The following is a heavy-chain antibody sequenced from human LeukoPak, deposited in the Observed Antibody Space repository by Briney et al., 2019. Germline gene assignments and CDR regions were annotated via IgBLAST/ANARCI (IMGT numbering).Heavy chain of an antibody. CDR3: AKDREEGSSSWYEFDY. CDR1: GFTFSSDA. D-gene: IGHD6-13*01. CDR2: ISGSGGST. Sequence: GGSLRLSCAASGFTFSSDAMSWVRQAPGKGLEWVSAISGSGGSTYYADSVKGRFTISRDNSKNTLYLQMNSLRAEDTAVYYCAKDREEGSSSWYEFDYWGQGTLVTVSS. J-gene: IGHJ4*02. V-gene: IGHV3-23*01.